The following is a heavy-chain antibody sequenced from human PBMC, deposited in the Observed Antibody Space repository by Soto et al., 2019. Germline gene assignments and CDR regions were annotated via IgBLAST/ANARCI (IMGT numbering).Heavy chain of an antibody. D-gene: IGHD2-15*01. CDR1: GGTFSSYA. J-gene: IGHJ1*01. Sequence: QVQLVQSGAEVKKPGSSVKVSCKASGGTFSSYAISWVRQAPGQGLEWMGGIIPIFGTANYAQKFQGRVTITADESTSTAYMELSSLRSEDTAVYYCAQGYCSGGSCYDAEYFQHWGQGTLVTVYS. CDR2: IIPIFGTA. V-gene: IGHV1-69*01. CDR3: AQGYCSGGSCYDAEYFQH.